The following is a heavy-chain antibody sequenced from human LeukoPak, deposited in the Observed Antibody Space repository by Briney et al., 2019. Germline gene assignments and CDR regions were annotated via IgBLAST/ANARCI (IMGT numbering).Heavy chain of an antibody. J-gene: IGHJ2*01. CDR1: GFTISSNY. Sequence: AGGSLRLSCAASGFTISSNYMSWVRLAPGKDLEWVSVIYSGGSTYYAASVKGRFTISRDTSKNTVYLQMNSLRAEDTAVYYCARTTNWGYWYFDLWGRGTLVTVSS. D-gene: IGHD7-27*01. CDR2: IYSGGST. V-gene: IGHV3-53*01. CDR3: ARTTNWGYWYFDL.